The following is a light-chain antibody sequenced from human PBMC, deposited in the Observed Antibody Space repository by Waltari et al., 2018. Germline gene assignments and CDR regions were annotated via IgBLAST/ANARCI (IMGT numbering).Light chain of an antibody. CDR2: GVS. Sequence: QSALTQPPSASGSPGQSVTISCTGTSSDVGGYNYVSWYQQYPGKAPKLMIYGVSKRPSGVPGRFSGSKSGNPASLTVSGLQGDDEADYYCSSYAGSNTVVFGGGTKLTVL. J-gene: IGLJ2*01. V-gene: IGLV2-8*01. CDR1: SSDVGGYNY. CDR3: SSYAGSNTVV.